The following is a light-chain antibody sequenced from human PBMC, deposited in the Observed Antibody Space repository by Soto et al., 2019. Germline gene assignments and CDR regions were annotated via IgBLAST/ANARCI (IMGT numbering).Light chain of an antibody. Sequence: HSVLTQPASLSGFPGQSITISCTGTSSDVGSYNLVSWYQQHPGKAPKLMIYEVSKRPSGVSNRFSGSKSGNTASLTISGLQAEDEADYYCCSYAGSSTPLIFGTGTKVTVL. CDR2: EVS. CDR3: CSYAGSSTPLI. V-gene: IGLV2-23*02. J-gene: IGLJ1*01. CDR1: SSDVGSYNL.